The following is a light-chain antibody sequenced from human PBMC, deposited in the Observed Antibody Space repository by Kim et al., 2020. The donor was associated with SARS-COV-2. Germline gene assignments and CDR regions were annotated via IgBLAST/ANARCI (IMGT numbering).Light chain of an antibody. Sequence: SQGERATLSCRASQSISSYLAWYQQKPGQAPRLLIYDASNRATGIPARFSGSGSETDFTLTISSLEPEDFAVYYCQQRSTWPPWTFGQGTKVDIK. CDR2: DAS. J-gene: IGKJ1*01. CDR3: QQRSTWPPWT. V-gene: IGKV3-11*01. CDR1: QSISSY.